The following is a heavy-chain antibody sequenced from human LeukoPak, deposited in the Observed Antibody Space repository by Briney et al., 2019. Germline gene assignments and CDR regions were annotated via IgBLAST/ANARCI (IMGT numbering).Heavy chain of an antibody. V-gene: IGHV4-39*07. CDR3: ARGTLYSGWSYYFDY. J-gene: IGHJ4*02. D-gene: IGHD6-19*01. CDR2: VYYSGTT. Sequence: SETLSLTCSVSGGSISLSYYYWGWIRQPPGKALEWIGSVYYSGTTSYNPSLKSRVTISVDMSKNHFSLRLSSVTAADTAMYYCARGTLYSGWSYYFDYWGQGSQFTVSS. CDR1: GGSISLSYYY.